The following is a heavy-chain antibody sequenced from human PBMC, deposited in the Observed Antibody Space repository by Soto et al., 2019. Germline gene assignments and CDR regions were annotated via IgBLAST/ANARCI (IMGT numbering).Heavy chain of an antibody. Sequence: ASVKVSCKASGFSFTGYYIHWLRQAPGQGLEWMGWINAHSGGTEYAQKFQGRVTLTRDTSVATAYLTLTSLTSDDTALYYCAKDLTRQLAYWLDPWGQGTQVTVSS. CDR1: GFSFTGYY. V-gene: IGHV1-2*02. CDR3: AKDLTRQLAYWLDP. D-gene: IGHD6-6*01. J-gene: IGHJ5*02. CDR2: INAHSGGT.